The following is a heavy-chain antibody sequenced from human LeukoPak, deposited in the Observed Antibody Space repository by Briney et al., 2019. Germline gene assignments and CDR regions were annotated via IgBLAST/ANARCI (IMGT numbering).Heavy chain of an antibody. J-gene: IGHJ4*02. CDR3: ARPTYYYDSSGYNFDY. D-gene: IGHD3-22*01. CDR2: INPSGGST. Sequence: ASVKVSCKASGYTFTSYYMHWVRQAPGQGLEWMGIINPSGGSTSYAQKFQGRVTMTRDTSTSTVYMELSSLRSEDTAVYYCARPTYYYDSSGYNFDYWGQGTLVTVSS. CDR1: GYTFTSYY. V-gene: IGHV1-46*01.